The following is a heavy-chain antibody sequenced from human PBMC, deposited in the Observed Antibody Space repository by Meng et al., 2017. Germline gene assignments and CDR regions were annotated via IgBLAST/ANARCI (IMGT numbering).Heavy chain of an antibody. CDR1: GYTFTRYY. CDR3: ARGTGTTWFGHLYYFDY. CDR2: INPNSGGT. Sequence: ASVKVSCKASGYTFTRYYMHWVRQAPGQGLEWMGRINPNSGGTNYAQKFQGRVTITADESTSTAYMELSSLRSEDTAVYYCARGTGTTWFGHLYYFDYWGQGTLVTFSS. D-gene: IGHD1-7*01. V-gene: IGHV1-2*06. J-gene: IGHJ4*02.